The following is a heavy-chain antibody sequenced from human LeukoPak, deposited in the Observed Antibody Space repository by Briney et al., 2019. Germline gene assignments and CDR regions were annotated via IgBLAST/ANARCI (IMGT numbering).Heavy chain of an antibody. CDR1: GFTFSSYS. CDR3: ARDGRSVGPDDSSGYYYV. CDR2: ISSSSSTI. D-gene: IGHD3-22*01. V-gene: IGHV3-48*04. J-gene: IGHJ4*02. Sequence: PGGPLRLSCAASGFTFSSYSMNWVRQAPGKGLEWVSYISSSSSTIYYADSVKGRFTISRDNAKNSLYLQMNSLRAEDTAVYYCARDGRSVGPDDSSGYYYVWGQGTLVTVSS.